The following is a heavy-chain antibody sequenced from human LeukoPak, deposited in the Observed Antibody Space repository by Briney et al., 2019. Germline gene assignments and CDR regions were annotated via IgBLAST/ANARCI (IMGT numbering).Heavy chain of an antibody. CDR1: GFTFSNYW. CDR3: ARTYGSAWGSDH. V-gene: IGHV3-7*01. D-gene: IGHD2-15*01. CDR2: INEAGTEK. J-gene: IGHJ4*02. Sequence: GGSLRLSCVTSGFTFSNYWMSWVRQAPGKGLERVANINEAGTEKNYVDSVKGRFTISRDNAKNSLSLQMNNLRADDTAVYYCARTYGSAWGSDHWGQGTLVTVSS.